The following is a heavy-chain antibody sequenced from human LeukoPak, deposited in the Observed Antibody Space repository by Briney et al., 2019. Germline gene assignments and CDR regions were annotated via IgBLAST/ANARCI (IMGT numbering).Heavy chain of an antibody. CDR3: AKGEQLVYFDY. V-gene: IGHV4-59*01. J-gene: IGHJ4*02. CDR1: GGSFSTYY. D-gene: IGHD6-13*01. Sequence: SETLSLTCTLSGGSFSTYYWSWIRQPPGKVLEWIGFIYYSGSTNYNLSLKSRVTISIDTSKNQFSLKLNSVTDADTAVYYCAKGEQLVYFDYWGQGTLVTVSS. CDR2: IYYSGST.